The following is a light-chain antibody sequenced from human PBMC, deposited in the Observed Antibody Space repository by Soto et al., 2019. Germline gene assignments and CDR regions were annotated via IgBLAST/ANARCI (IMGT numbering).Light chain of an antibody. CDR2: ENN. V-gene: IGLV2-23*01. J-gene: IGLJ3*02. CDR3: CSYAGSDNWV. CDR1: SSDVGSYNL. Sequence: QSALTQPASVSGSPGQSITISCTGTSSDVGSYNLVSWYQHHPGKAPKLMIYENNKRPSGVSDRFSGSKSGNTASLTISVLQAEDEADYYCCSYAGSDNWVFGGGTKVTVL.